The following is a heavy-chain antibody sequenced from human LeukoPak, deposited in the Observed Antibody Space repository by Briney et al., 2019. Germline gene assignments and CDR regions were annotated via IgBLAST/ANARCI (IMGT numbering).Heavy chain of an antibody. D-gene: IGHD3-22*01. J-gene: IGHJ3*02. CDR2: IYHSGSP. V-gene: IGHV4-38-2*01. Sequence: SETLSLTCAVSGYSISSASYWGWIRQPPGKGLEWIGNIYHSGSPYYNPSLKSRVTISVDTSKNQFSLKLSSVTAADTAVYYCARSGYSDDAFDIWGQGTMVTVSS. CDR1: GYSISSASY. CDR3: ARSGYSDDAFDI.